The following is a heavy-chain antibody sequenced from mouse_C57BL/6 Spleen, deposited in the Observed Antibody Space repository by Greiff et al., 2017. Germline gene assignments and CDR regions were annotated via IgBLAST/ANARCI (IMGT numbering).Heavy chain of an antibody. CDR3: ARYLVAPFAY. D-gene: IGHD1-1*02. V-gene: IGHV7-3*01. CDR2: IRNKANGYTT. CDR1: GFTFTDYY. J-gene: IGHJ3*01. Sequence: EVKVVESGGGLVQPGGSLSLSCAASGFTFTDYYMSWVRQPPGKALEWLGFIRNKANGYTTEYSASVKGRFTISRDNSQSILYLQMNALRAEDSATYYCARYLVAPFAYWGQGTLVTVSA.